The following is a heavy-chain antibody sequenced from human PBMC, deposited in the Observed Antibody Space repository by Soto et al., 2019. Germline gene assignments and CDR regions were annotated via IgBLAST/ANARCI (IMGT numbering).Heavy chain of an antibody. J-gene: IGHJ6*03. D-gene: IGHD2-2*01. CDR2: ISSSSTI. CDR1: GFTFSSYS. V-gene: IGHV3-48*01. CDR3: ARLTSYYYYYMDV. Sequence: GGSLRLSCAASGFTFSSYSMNWVRQAPGKGLEWVSYISSSSTIYYADSVKGRVTISRDNAKNSLYLQMNSLRAEDTAVYYCARLTSYYYYYMDVWGKGTTVTVSS.